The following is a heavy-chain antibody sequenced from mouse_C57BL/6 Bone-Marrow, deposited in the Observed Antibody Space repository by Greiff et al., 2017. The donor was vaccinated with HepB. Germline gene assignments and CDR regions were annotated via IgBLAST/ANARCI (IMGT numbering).Heavy chain of an antibody. CDR2: IDPSDSET. J-gene: IGHJ3*01. Sequence: QVQLQQLGVELVRLGSPVKLPCKAFGYTSTSYWMHWVKQRPIQGLEWIGNIDPSDSETHYNQKFKDKAALTVDKSSITAYMQLSSLTSKDSADYYCARTYDYGGPWFAYWGQGTLVTVSA. D-gene: IGHD2-4*01. CDR1: GYTSTSYW. V-gene: IGHV1-52*01. CDR3: ARTYDYGGPWFAY.